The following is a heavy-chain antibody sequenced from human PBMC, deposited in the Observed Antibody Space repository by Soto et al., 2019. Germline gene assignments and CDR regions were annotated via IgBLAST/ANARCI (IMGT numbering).Heavy chain of an antibody. CDR3: ARPADGYTVDY. D-gene: IGHD5-12*01. CDR1: GFTFSDYY. J-gene: IGHJ4*02. V-gene: IGHV3-11*01. CDR2: ISGTGNTV. Sequence: QVQLVESGGGLVKPAGSLRLSCAASGFTFSDYYMSWIRQAPGKGLEWVSHISGTGNTVYYADSVKGRFTISRDNAKNPLYLQMNSLRAEDTAVYYCARPADGYTVDYWGQGTLVTVSS.